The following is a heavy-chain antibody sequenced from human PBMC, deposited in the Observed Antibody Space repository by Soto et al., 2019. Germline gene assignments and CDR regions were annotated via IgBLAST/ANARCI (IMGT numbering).Heavy chain of an antibody. V-gene: IGHV3-30-3*01. D-gene: IGHD6-13*01. CDR2: ISYDVSNK. CDR3: ARDLGSSWYVKGFEP. Sequence: QVQLVESGGGVVQPGRSLRLSCAASGFTFSSYAMHWVRQAPGKGLERVAFISYDVSNKYYADSVKGRVTISRDNSTNTLYLQMNSLRAEDTAVYYCARDLGSSWYVKGFEPWGQGTLVTVSS. J-gene: IGHJ5*02. CDR1: GFTFSSYA.